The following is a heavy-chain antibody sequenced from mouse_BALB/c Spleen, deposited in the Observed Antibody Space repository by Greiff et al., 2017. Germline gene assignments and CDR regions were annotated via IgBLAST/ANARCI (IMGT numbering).Heavy chain of an antibody. Sequence: EVHLVESGGGLVQPGGSLNLSCAASGFDFSRYWMSWARQAPGKGQEWIGEINPGSSTINYTPSLKDKFIISRDNAKNTLYLQMSKVRSEDTALYYCARTLPYYYAMDYWGQGTSVTVSS. CDR2: INPGSSTI. J-gene: IGHJ4*01. D-gene: IGHD2-12*01. V-gene: IGHV4-2*02. CDR3: ARTLPYYYAMDY. CDR1: GFDFSRYW.